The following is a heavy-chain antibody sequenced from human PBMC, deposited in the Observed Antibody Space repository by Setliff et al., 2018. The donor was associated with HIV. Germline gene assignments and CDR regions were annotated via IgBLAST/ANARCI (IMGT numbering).Heavy chain of an antibody. CDR3: AREYYDFWSGYSDAFHI. J-gene: IGHJ3*02. CDR1: GYPFSNFG. Sequence: ASVKVSCKASGYPFSNFGVSWVRQAPGQGLEWMAWINVYNGDTNYAQKFQGRVTMTTDTSTSTAYIELRSLRPDDTAVYYCAREYYDFWSGYSDAFHIWGQGTMVTVSS. CDR2: INVYNGDT. V-gene: IGHV1-18*01. D-gene: IGHD3-3*01.